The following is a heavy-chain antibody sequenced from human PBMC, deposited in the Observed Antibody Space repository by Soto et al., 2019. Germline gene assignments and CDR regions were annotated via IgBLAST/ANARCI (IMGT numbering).Heavy chain of an antibody. CDR2: ISYDGGLQ. J-gene: IGHJ4*02. Sequence: QAHLVESGGGVVQPGRSLRLSCAASGFTFTSYGMHWVRQASGTRLEWVAVISYDGGLQHYADSVKGRFTISRDNSKNMVLLQMNSLRAEDTAVYYCVSDRGYGHASVPYSWGQGTPVSVSS. CDR1: GFTFTSYG. D-gene: IGHD5-18*01. CDR3: VSDRGYGHASVPYS. V-gene: IGHV3-30*03.